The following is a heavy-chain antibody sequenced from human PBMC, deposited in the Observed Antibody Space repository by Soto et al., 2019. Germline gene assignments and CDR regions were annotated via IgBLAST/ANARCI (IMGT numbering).Heavy chain of an antibody. Sequence: GGSLRLSCAASGFTVSSNYMSWVRQAPGKGLEWVSVIYSGGSTYYADSVKGRFTISRDNSKNTLYLQMNSLRAEDTAVYYCASRRSSGGIYYYGMDVWGQGTTVTVSS. CDR2: IYSGGST. J-gene: IGHJ6*02. D-gene: IGHD2-15*01. V-gene: IGHV3-53*01. CDR3: ASRRSSGGIYYYGMDV. CDR1: GFTVSSNY.